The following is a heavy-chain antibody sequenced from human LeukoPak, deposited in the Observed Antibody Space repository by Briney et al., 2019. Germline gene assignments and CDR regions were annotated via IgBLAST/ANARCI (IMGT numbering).Heavy chain of an antibody. J-gene: IGHJ4*02. D-gene: IGHD3-22*01. CDR3: ARDGARDSGYPFDY. CDR2: IIPIFGTA. V-gene: IGHV1-69*13. Sequence: ASVKVSCKASGGTFSSYAISWVRQAPGQGLEWMGGIIPIFGTANYAQKFQGRVTITADESTSTAYMELSSLRSDDTAVYYCARDGARDSGYPFDYWGQGTLVTVSS. CDR1: GGTFSSYA.